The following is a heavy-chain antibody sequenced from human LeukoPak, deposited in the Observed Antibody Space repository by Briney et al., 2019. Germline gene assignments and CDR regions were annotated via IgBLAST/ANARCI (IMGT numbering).Heavy chain of an antibody. D-gene: IGHD5-24*01. CDR2: ISPSGGST. Sequence: ASVKVSCKASGYTFTGYYMHWVRQAPGQGPEWMGVISPSGGSTTYAQKFQGRVTLTRDMSTSTDYLELSEDTAVYYCARDNSVRDEAWWFNPWGQGTLVTVSS. V-gene: IGHV1-46*01. CDR1: GYTFTGYY. CDR3: ARDNSVRDEAWWFNP. J-gene: IGHJ5*02.